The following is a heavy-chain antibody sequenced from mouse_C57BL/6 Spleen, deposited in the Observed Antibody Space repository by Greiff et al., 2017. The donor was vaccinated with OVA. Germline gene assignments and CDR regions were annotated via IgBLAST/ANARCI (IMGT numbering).Heavy chain of an antibody. Sequence: SGAELVKPGASVKISCKASGYAFSSYWMNWVKQRPGKGLEWIGQIYPGDGDTNYNGKFKGKATLTADKSSSTAYMQLRRLTSEDSAVYFWARDYGNFGGDYWGQGTTLTVSS. J-gene: IGHJ2*01. CDR3: ARDYGNFGGDY. CDR2: IYPGDGDT. CDR1: GYAFSSYW. D-gene: IGHD2-1*01. V-gene: IGHV1-80*01.